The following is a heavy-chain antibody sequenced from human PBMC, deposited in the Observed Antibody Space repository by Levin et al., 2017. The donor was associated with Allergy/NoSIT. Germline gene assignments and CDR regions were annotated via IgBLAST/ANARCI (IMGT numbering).Heavy chain of an antibody. J-gene: IGHJ4*02. CDR3: ARAAYTGNSDCGY. D-gene: IGHD4-23*01. CDR2: IKPDGSQK. CDR1: GFTFSSFW. V-gene: IGHV3-7*01. Sequence: GGSLRLSCAASGFTFSSFWMSWVRQAPGKGLEWVANIKPDGSQKYYVDSIEGRFTISRDNAKNSLYLQMNSLRAEDTAVYYCARAAYTGNSDCGYWGQGTLVTVSS.